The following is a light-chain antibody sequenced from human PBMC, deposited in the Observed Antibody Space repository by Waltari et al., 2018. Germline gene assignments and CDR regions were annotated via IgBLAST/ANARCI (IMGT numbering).Light chain of an antibody. V-gene: IGLV3-19*01. CDR2: DKN. Sequence: SSELTQDPAVSVAMGQTVRITCQGDSLRSYYASWYTQRPGQAPILVIYDKNNRPSGVPDRFSGSSSHNTGSLTITGAQAEDEASYHCHSRDASGVAGSFGGGTKLTVL. CDR3: HSRDASGVAGS. CDR1: SLRSYY. J-gene: IGLJ2*01.